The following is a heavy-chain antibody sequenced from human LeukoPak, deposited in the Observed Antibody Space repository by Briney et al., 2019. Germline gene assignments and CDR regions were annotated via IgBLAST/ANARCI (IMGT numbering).Heavy chain of an antibody. CDR3: ARESGSDAFDI. CDR1: GYTFTKYG. V-gene: IGHV1-18*01. Sequence: GASVKVSCKASGYTFTKYGVSWVRQAPGQGLEWMGWISAYNGDIKYAQRGKGRVTMTTDTSTSTVYMELRSLRSDDTAVYYCARESGSDAFDIWGQGNMVTVSS. J-gene: IGHJ3*02. CDR2: ISAYNGDI.